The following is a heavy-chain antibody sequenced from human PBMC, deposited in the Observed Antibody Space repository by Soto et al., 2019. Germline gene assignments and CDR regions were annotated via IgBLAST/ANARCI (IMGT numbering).Heavy chain of an antibody. D-gene: IGHD1-20*01. V-gene: IGHV1-69*06. CDR1: GGIFNNYA. CDR2: IIPMFGST. Sequence: QVQLVQSGAEVKEPGSSVKVSCKASGGIFNNYAISWVRQAPGQGLEWMGGIIPMFGSTVYAPQFQGRVTITADRSTSIAFMQLTSLRSEDTALYFCTRITAPYYYYGMDVWGQGTAVTVSS. J-gene: IGHJ6*02. CDR3: TRITAPYYYYGMDV.